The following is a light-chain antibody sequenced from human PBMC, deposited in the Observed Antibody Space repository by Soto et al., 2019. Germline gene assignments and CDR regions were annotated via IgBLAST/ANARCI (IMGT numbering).Light chain of an antibody. J-gene: IGKJ1*01. V-gene: IGKV3-20*01. CDR2: GAS. CDR3: QQYGSSSGT. Sequence: EIVLTQSPGTLSLSPGERATLSCRASQSVSSSYLAWYQQKPGQAPRLLIYGASSRATGIPDRFSGSGSGRDFTLTISRLEREDFAVYYCQQYGSSSGTFGQGTKVEIK. CDR1: QSVSSSY.